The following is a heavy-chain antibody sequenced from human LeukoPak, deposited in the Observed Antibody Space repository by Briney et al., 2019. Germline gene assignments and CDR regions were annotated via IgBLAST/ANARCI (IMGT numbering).Heavy chain of an antibody. CDR3: TRDLGIAARPRPPDY. D-gene: IGHD6-6*01. CDR2: ISSKAYGGTT. Sequence: GRSLRLSCTASGFTFGDYAMSWVRQAPGKGLEWVGFISSKAYGGTTEYAASVKGRFTISRDDSKSIAYLQMNSLKTEDTAVYYCTRDLGIAARPRPPDYWGQGTLVTVSS. J-gene: IGHJ4*02. V-gene: IGHV3-49*04. CDR1: GFTFGDYA.